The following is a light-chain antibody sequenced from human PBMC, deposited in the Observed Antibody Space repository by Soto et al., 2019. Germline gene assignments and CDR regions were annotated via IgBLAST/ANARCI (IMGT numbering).Light chain of an antibody. J-gene: IGKJ5*01. CDR2: GAS. CDR1: RDFSNY. CDR3: QQYNTWPPIT. Sequence: EIVLTQSPATLSLSPGERATLSCRASRDFSNYLAWYQHKPGQAPRLLIYGASTRATGLPARFSGSGSGTDFTLTISSLQSEDFAVYYCQQYNTWPPITFGQGTRLEI. V-gene: IGKV3-15*01.